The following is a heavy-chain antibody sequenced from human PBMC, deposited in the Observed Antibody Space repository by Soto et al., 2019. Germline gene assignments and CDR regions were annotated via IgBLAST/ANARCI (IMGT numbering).Heavy chain of an antibody. CDR3: AQAISRERQIDY. CDR2: ISSTADGT. CDR1: GFTFSSYA. D-gene: IGHD1-26*01. V-gene: IGHV3-23*01. J-gene: IGHJ4*02. Sequence: EVQLLESGGGLVQPGGSLRLSCAASGFTFSSYAMGWVRQAPGKGLEWVSTISSTADGTDYADSVKGRFTISRENYKNTLYLQMNSLRAEDTAVYYCAQAISRERQIDYWGQGTLVTVSS.